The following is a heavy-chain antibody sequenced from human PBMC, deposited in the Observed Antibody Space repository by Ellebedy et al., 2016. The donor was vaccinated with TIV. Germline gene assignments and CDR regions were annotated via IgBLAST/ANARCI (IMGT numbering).Heavy chain of an antibody. J-gene: IGHJ4*02. V-gene: IGHV1-2*02. CDR1: GYPFTAFH. D-gene: IGHD3-16*01. CDR2: VYPHSGGT. Sequence: ASVKVSCKTSGYPFTAFHIHWVRQAPGQGLEWMGWVYPHSGGTNYAQKFQGRVTMTRDTSTRTGYMELSSLRSDDTAVYYCARGLRRPYSNSPENDYWGQGTLVTVSS. CDR3: ARGLRRPYSNSPENDY.